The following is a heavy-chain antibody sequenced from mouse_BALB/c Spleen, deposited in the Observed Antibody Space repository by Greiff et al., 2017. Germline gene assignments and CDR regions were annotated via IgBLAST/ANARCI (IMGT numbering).Heavy chain of an antibody. V-gene: IGHV5-17*02. Sequence: EVQLQESGGGLVQPGGSRKLSCAASGFTFSSFGMHWVRQAPEKGLEWVAYISSGSSTIYYADTVKGRFTISRDNPKNTLFLQMTSLRSEDTAMYYCARDSSGYVDYWGQGTTLTVSS. J-gene: IGHJ2*01. CDR1: GFTFSSFG. D-gene: IGHD3-2*01. CDR2: ISSGSSTI. CDR3: ARDSSGYVDY.